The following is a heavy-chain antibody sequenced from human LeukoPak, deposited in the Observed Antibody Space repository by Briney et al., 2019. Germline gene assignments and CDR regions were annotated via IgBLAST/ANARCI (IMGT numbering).Heavy chain of an antibody. CDR2: INWNGGST. D-gene: IGHD3-22*01. V-gene: IGHV3-20*01. CDR1: GFTFDDYG. J-gene: IGHJ6*02. Sequence: PGGYLRLSCAASGFTFDDYGMSWVRQAPGKGLEWVSGINWNGGSTGYADSVKGRFTISRDNAKNSLYLQMNSLRAEDTALYHCARGYSSLYGMDVWGQGTTVTVSS. CDR3: ARGYSSLYGMDV.